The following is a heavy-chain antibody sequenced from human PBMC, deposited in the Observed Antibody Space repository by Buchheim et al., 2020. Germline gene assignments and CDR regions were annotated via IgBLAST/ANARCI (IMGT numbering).Heavy chain of an antibody. CDR1: GGSISSGGYS. CDR2: IYHSGSN. J-gene: IGHJ4*02. V-gene: IGHV4-30-2*01. CDR3: AREVYIGVFRYFDY. D-gene: IGHD3-10*01. Sequence: QLQLQESGSGLVKPSQTLSLTCAVSGGSISSGGYSWSWIRQPPGKGLEWIGYIYHSGSNYYNPSLKSRITISVDRYKNQFSLKLSSVTAADTAVYYCAREVYIGVFRYFDYWGQGTL.